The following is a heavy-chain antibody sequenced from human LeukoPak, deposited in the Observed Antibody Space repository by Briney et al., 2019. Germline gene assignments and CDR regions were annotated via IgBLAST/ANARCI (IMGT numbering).Heavy chain of an antibody. V-gene: IGHV4-59*01. D-gene: IGHD3-3*01. CDR3: AVSRYSDYWSGSDSGYFDY. CDR2: IYYSGST. Sequence: EASETLSLTCTVSGDSINNYYWSWIRQPPGKGLEWIGYIYYSGSTNSYPSLKSRVTISVDTSKNQFSLRLSSVTAADTAVYYCAVSRYSDYWSGSDSGYFDYWGQGTLVTVSS. J-gene: IGHJ4*02. CDR1: GDSINNYY.